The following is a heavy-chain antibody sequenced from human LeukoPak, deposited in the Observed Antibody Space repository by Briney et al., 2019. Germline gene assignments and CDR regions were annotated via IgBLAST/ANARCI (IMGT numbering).Heavy chain of an antibody. CDR3: AKRLRMEQWLTIDY. V-gene: IGHV4-59*12. CDR2: VSYSGSA. CDR1: GGSISPYY. J-gene: IGHJ4*02. Sequence: SETLSLTCSVSGGSISPYYWSWVRQPPGKGLEWIGYVSYSGSADYNPSLKSRVIISIDTSKNQFSLKLSSVTAADTAVYYCAKRLRMEQWLTIDYWGQGTLVTVSS. D-gene: IGHD6-19*01.